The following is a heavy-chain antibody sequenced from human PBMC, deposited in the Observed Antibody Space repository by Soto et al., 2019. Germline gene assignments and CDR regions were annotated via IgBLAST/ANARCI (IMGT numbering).Heavy chain of an antibody. J-gene: IGHJ3*01. V-gene: IGHV3-30*03. CDR3: ARDSGRGIGVAASLSGIFDF. CDR2: ISYDGRDI. Sequence: QVQLVESGGGVVQPGRSLRLSCAASGFTFSSYGIYWVRQAPGKGLEWVAIISYDGRDIYFADSVKSRFTISRDNSKNTVYLPMSSLRPEGTAVYFCARDSGRGIGVAASLSGIFDFWGQVAMVTFAS. CDR1: GFTFSSYG. D-gene: IGHD6-19*01.